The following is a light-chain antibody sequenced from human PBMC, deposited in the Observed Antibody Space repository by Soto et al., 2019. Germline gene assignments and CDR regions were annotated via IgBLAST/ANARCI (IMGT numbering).Light chain of an antibody. CDR2: SNS. CDR3: AAWDDSLSGPV. J-gene: IGLJ2*01. V-gene: IGLV1-47*02. CDR1: SSNIGINY. Sequence: QLVLTQPPSASGTPGQTVTISCFGSSSNIGINYVFWYQQLPGTAPKLLMYSNSQRPSGVPDRFSGSKSGTSASLAISGLRSEDEGDYYCAAWDDSLSGPVFGGGTKLTVL.